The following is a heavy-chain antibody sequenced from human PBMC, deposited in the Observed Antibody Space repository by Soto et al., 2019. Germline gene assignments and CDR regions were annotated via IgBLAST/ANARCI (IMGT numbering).Heavy chain of an antibody. Sequence: GGSLRLSCAASGFTFSGSAMHWVRQASGKGLEWVGRIRSKANSYATAYAASVKGRFTISRDDSKNTAYMQMNSLKTEDTAVYYCTSCWESPNILVVPAASYAFDIWGQGTMVTVSS. J-gene: IGHJ3*02. CDR2: IRSKANSYAT. CDR1: GFTFSGSA. D-gene: IGHD2-2*01. CDR3: TSCWESPNILVVPAASYAFDI. V-gene: IGHV3-73*01.